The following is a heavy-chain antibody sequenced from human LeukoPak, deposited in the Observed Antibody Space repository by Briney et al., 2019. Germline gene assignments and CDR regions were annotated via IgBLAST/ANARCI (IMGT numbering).Heavy chain of an antibody. J-gene: IGHJ3*02. V-gene: IGHV4-59*01. Sequence: PSETLSLTCTVSGGSISSYYWSWIRQPPGKGLEWIGYICYSGSTNYNPSLKSRVTISVDTSKNQFSLKLSSVTAADTAVYYCARTSVGASDIWGQGTMVTVSS. CDR2: ICYSGST. CDR3: ARTSVGASDI. D-gene: IGHD1-26*01. CDR1: GGSISSYY.